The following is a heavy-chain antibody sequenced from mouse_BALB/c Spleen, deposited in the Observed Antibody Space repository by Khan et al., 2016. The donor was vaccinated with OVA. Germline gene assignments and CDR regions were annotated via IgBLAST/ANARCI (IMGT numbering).Heavy chain of an antibody. V-gene: IGHV2-9*02. Sequence: QVQLKESGPGLMAPSQSLSITCTVSGLSLTSYGVNWVSQPPGKGLEWLGVIWAGGSTNYNSALMSRLSISKDNFKSQVFLKMNSLQTDYTAMYYCARLEDIWGQGTTLTVSS. CDR1: GLSLTSYG. J-gene: IGHJ2*01. CDR2: IWAGGST. D-gene: IGHD1-3*01. CDR3: ARLEDI.